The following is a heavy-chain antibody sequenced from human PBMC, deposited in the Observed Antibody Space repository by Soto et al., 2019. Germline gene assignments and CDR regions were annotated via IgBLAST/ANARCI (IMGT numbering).Heavy chain of an antibody. Sequence: PSETLSLTCAVYGGSFSGYYWSWIRQPPGKGLEWIGEINHSGSTNYNPSLKSRVTISVDTSKNQFSLKLSSVTAADTAVYYCARRWKSITIFGVVIASYFDYWGQGTLVTVSS. D-gene: IGHD3-3*01. CDR2: INHSGST. CDR3: ARRWKSITIFGVVIASYFDY. CDR1: GGSFSGYY. J-gene: IGHJ4*02. V-gene: IGHV4-34*01.